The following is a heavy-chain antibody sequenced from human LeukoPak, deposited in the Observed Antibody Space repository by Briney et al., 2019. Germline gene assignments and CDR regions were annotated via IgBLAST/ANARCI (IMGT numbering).Heavy chain of an antibody. V-gene: IGHV1-18*01. D-gene: IGHD5-12*01. CDR2: ISAYNGNT. Sequence: ASVKVSCKASGYTFTSYGISWVRQAPGQGLEWMGWISAYNGNTNYAQKLQGRVTMTTDTSTSTAYMELRRLRSDDKAMYYCVREPGYDFPDWFDPWGQGTLVTVSS. CDR3: VREPGYDFPDWFDP. J-gene: IGHJ5*02. CDR1: GYTFTSYG.